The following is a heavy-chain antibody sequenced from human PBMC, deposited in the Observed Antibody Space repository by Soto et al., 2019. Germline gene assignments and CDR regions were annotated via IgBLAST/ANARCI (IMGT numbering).Heavy chain of an antibody. CDR3: AREKRECSSTSCQGEGFDY. J-gene: IGHJ4*02. CDR2: IYYSGST. CDR1: GGSISSGGYY. D-gene: IGHD2-2*01. Sequence: QVQLQESGPGLVKPSQTLSLTCTVSGGSISSGGYYWSWIRQHPGKGLEWIGYIYYSGSTYYNPSLKSRVTISVDTSKNQFSLKLSSVTAADTAVYYCAREKRECSSTSCQGEGFDYWGQGTLVTVSS. V-gene: IGHV4-31*03.